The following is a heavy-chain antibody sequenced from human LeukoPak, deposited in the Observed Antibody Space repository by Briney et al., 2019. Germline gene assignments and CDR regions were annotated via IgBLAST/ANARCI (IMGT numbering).Heavy chain of an antibody. CDR3: ARDKAAAGKRFDFDY. CDR2: ISSSSSYI. V-gene: IGHV3-21*01. Sequence: PGGSLRLSCAASGFTFSSYSMNWVRQAPGKGLEWVSSISSSSSYIYYADSVKGRFTISRDNAKNSLYLQMNSLRAEDTAVYYCARDKAAAGKRFDFDYWGQGTLVTVSS. D-gene: IGHD6-13*01. CDR1: GFTFSSYS. J-gene: IGHJ4*02.